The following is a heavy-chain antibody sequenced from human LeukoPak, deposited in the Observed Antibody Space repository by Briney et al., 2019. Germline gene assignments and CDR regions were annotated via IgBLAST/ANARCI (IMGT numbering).Heavy chain of an antibody. J-gene: IGHJ3*02. CDR2: INHSGST. CDR3: AREVKLRYFAWLLPDAFDI. D-gene: IGHD3-9*01. Sequence: SETLSLTCAVYGGSFSGYYWSWIRQPPGKGLEWIGEINHSGSTNYNPSLKSRVTISVDTSKNQFSLKLSSVTAADTAVYYCAREVKLRYFAWLLPDAFDIWGQGTMVTVSS. V-gene: IGHV4-34*01. CDR1: GGSFSGYY.